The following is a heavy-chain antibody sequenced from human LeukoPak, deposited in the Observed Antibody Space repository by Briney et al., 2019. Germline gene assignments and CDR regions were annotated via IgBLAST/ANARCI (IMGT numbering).Heavy chain of an antibody. J-gene: IGHJ4*02. V-gene: IGHV3-30*02. CDR1: GFTFSSYG. CDR3: ARAGVDTSGYYYQGFDY. Sequence: GGSLRLSCAASGFTFSSYGMHWVRQAPGKGLEWVAFIRYDGSNKYYADSVKGRFTISRDNSKNTLYLQMNSLRAEDTAVYYCARAGVDTSGYYYQGFDYWGQGTLVTVSS. D-gene: IGHD3-3*01. CDR2: IRYDGSNK.